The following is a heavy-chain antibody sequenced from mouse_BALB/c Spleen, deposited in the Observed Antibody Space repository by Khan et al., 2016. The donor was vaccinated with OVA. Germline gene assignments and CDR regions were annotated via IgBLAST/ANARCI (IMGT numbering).Heavy chain of an antibody. CDR3: ARGGGGERFDY. V-gene: IGHV1S137*01. J-gene: IGHJ3*01. CDR1: GYTFTDYT. Sequence: QVQLKESGAELVRPGVSVKISCKGSGYTFTDYTMHWVKQSHAKSLEWIGVISTYYGDTNYNQKFKGKATMTVDKSSNTAYMDLDRLTSEDSAIYYCARGGGGERFDYWGQGTLVTVSA. CDR2: ISTYYGDT.